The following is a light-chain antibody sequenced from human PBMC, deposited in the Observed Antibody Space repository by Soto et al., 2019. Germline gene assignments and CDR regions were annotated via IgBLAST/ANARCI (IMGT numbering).Light chain of an antibody. CDR1: SSDVGGYNY. CDR2: DVS. Sequence: QSALTQPASVSGSPGQSITISCTGTSSDVGGYNYVSWYQHHPGKAPKLMIYDVSNRPSGVSSRFSGSKSGNTASLTISGLQTEDEADYYCNSYTTSSTLFYVFGTGTKLTGL. J-gene: IGLJ1*01. V-gene: IGLV2-14*03. CDR3: NSYTTSSTLFYV.